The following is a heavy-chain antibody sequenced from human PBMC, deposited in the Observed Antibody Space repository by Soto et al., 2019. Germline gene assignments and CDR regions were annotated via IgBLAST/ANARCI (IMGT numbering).Heavy chain of an antibody. CDR1: GFTFTSSA. V-gene: IGHV1-58*01. CDR2: IVVGSGNT. Sequence: ASVKVSCKASGFTFTSSAVQWVRQARGQRLEWIGWIVVGSGNTNYAQKFQERVTITRDMSTSTAYMELSSLRSEDTAVYYCAADTGYCTNGVCYNFDYWGPGTRVTVPS. CDR3: AADTGYCTNGVCYNFDY. D-gene: IGHD2-8*01. J-gene: IGHJ4*02.